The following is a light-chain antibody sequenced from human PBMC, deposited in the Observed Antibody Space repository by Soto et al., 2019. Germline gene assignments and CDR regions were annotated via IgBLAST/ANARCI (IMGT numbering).Light chain of an antibody. J-gene: IGLJ2*01. V-gene: IGLV4-69*01. CDR3: QTWGTGIVV. CDR2: LSNDGSH. Sequence: QLVLTQSPSASASLGASVKLTCTLSSGHSNYAIAWHQQQPEKGPRYLMTLSNDGSHSKGDGIPDRFSGSSSGTERYLTISSLQSEDEADYYCQTWGTGIVVFGGGTKVTVL. CDR1: SGHSNYA.